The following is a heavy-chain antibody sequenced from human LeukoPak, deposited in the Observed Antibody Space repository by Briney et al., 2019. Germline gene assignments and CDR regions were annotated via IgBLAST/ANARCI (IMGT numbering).Heavy chain of an antibody. J-gene: IGHJ4*02. D-gene: IGHD3-10*01. CDR3: ARDRTYGSGSYSFDY. CDR2: ISTSSSYI. CDR1: GFTFSSYS. Sequence: GGSLRLSCAASGFTFSSYSMNWVRQAPGKGLEWVSSISTSSSYIYYADSVKGRFTISRDNAKNSLYLQMNSLRAEDTAVYYCARDRTYGSGSYSFDYWGQGTLVTVSS. V-gene: IGHV3-21*01.